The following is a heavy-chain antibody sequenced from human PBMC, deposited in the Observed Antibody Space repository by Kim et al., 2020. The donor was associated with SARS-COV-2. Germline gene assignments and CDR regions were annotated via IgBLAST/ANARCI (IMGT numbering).Heavy chain of an antibody. J-gene: IGHJ3*01. CDR1: GGSMTSRGSY. D-gene: IGHD3-22*01. V-gene: IGHV4-39*01. CDR2: IYYSWGS. Sequence: SETLSLTCTVSGGSMTSRGSYWGWIRQPPWKGLERVGIIYYSWGSHYNESLKSRATISADMAKNQFILRLTSVTAADTAVYYCARYSDASGYAAFDVWGQGTMVTVSS. CDR3: ARYSDASGYAAFDV.